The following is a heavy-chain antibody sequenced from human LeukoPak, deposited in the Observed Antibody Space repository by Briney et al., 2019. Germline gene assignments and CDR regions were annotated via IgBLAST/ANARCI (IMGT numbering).Heavy chain of an antibody. V-gene: IGHV1-46*01. CDR2: INPSGGST. CDR3: ARNIVVVPAAEIYYYYYGMDV. Sequence: GASVKVSCKASGYTFTSYYMHWVRQAPGQGLEWMVIINPSGGSTSYAQKFQGRVTMTRDTSTSTVYMELSSLRSEDTAVYYCARNIVVVPAAEIYYYYYGMDVWGQGTTVTVSS. J-gene: IGHJ6*02. CDR1: GYTFTSYY. D-gene: IGHD2-2*01.